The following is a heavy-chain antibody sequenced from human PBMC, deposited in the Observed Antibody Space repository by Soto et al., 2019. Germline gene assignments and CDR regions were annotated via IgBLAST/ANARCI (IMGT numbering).Heavy chain of an antibody. CDR3: AGGTRVTMGRFDAFDI. Sequence: QVQLQESGPGLVKPSETLSLTCTVSGGSISSYYWSWIRQPPGKGLEWIGYIYYSGSTNYNPSLKVGAPIEWDTSMTQCSRKLCFVPGGETAFDFWAGGTRVTMGRFDAFDIWGQGTMVTVSS. CDR1: GGSISSYY. J-gene: IGHJ3*02. D-gene: IGHD4-17*01. CDR2: IYYSGST. V-gene: IGHV4-59*01.